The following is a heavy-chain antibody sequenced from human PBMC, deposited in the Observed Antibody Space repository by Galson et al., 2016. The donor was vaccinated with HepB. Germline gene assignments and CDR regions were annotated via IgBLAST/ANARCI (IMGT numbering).Heavy chain of an antibody. V-gene: IGHV3-30*03. CDR2: ISSDGSNV. D-gene: IGHD1-26*01. Sequence: SLRLSCAASGFTFNNYGMHWVRQAPGKGLEWVAVISSDGSNVYHVDSVKGRFTISRDNSKNTLYLHMSSLRPEDTAVYYCARDGATAPEGYYYGMDVWGQGTTVTVSS. J-gene: IGHJ6*02. CDR1: GFTFNNYG. CDR3: ARDGATAPEGYYYGMDV.